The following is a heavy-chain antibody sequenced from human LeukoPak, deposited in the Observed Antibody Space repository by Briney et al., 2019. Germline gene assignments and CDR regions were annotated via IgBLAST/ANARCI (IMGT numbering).Heavy chain of an antibody. Sequence: PGGSLRLSCAASGFTFSSYAMTWVRQAPGKGLEWVSAITGSGGSTYYADSVKGRFTISRDNSKNTLYLQMNSLRAEDTAVYYCAKAAQRLYYYYMDVWAKGTTVTVSS. CDR3: AKAAQRLYYYYMDV. CDR2: ITGSGGST. CDR1: GFTFSSYA. J-gene: IGHJ6*03. D-gene: IGHD6-6*01. V-gene: IGHV3-23*01.